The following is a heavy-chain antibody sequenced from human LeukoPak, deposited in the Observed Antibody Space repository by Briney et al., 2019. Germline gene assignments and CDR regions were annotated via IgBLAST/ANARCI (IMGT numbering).Heavy chain of an antibody. D-gene: IGHD3-10*01. CDR2: MYYTGST. Sequence: ASETLSLTCIVSGGAISSGSYYWGWIRQPPGKGLEWIGSMYYTGSTYNSPSLKSRVTISVDTSKNQFSLKLTSVTAADTAVYYCVREVIGGGAFDKWGQGTMVIVSS. CDR1: GGAISSGSYY. CDR3: VREVIGGGAFDK. V-gene: IGHV4-39*07. J-gene: IGHJ3*02.